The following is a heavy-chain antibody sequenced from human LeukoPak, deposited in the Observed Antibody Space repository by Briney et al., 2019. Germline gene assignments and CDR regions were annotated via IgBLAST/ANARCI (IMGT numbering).Heavy chain of an antibody. V-gene: IGHV4-34*01. CDR1: GGSFSGYY. J-gene: IGHJ4*02. Sequence: SETLSLTCTVSGGSFSGYYWSWIRQPPGKGLEWIGEINHSGSTNYNPSLKSRVTISVDTSKNQFSLKLSSVTAADTAVYYCARGEVPPHYFDYGGQGTLVTVSS. CDR3: ARGEVPPHYFDY. CDR2: INHSGST.